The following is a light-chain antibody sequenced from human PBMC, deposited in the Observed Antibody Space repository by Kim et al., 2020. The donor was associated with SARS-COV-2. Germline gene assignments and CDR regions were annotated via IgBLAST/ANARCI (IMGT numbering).Light chain of an antibody. Sequence: QPVLTQSPSASAPLGASVTLTCALSNGYTSYALAWQQQQPEKGPRYLLKLNSDATHTKGDGIPDRFSASSSGAERFLTIASLPVEDEADYYCQTWGTEGVFGGGTQLTVL. CDR1: NGYTSYA. V-gene: IGLV4-69*01. CDR2: LNSDATH. CDR3: QTWGTEGV. J-gene: IGLJ2*01.